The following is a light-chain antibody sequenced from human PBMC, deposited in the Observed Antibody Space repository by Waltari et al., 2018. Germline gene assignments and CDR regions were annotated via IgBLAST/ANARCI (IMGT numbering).Light chain of an antibody. J-gene: IGLJ1*01. V-gene: IGLV2-23*02. CDR3: CSYAGSSTYV. CDR1: SSDVGGYNY. Sequence: QSALTQPASVSGSPGQSITISCTGTSSDVGGYNYVSWYQQHPGKAPKLMIYDVSKRPSGVSKRFSGSKSGNTASLTISGPQAEDEADYYCCSYAGSSTYVFGTGTKFTVL. CDR2: DVS.